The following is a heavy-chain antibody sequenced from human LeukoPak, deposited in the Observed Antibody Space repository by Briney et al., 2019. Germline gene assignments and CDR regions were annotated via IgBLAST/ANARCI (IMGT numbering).Heavy chain of an antibody. Sequence: GRSLRLSCAASGFTFSSYGMHWVRQAPGKGLEWVAFIRYDGSNKYYADSVKGRFTISRDNAKNSLYLQMNSLRAEDTAVYYCARDLPIAAAVDVWGKGTTVTVSS. D-gene: IGHD6-25*01. J-gene: IGHJ6*04. CDR1: GFTFSSYG. V-gene: IGHV3-33*08. CDR2: IRYDGSNK. CDR3: ARDLPIAAAVDV.